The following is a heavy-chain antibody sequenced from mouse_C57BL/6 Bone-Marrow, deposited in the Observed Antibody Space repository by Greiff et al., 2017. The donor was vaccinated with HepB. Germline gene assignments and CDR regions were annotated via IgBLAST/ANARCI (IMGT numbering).Heavy chain of an antibody. CDR3: ASSIYYGNYDAMDY. J-gene: IGHJ4*01. D-gene: IGHD2-1*01. Sequence: EVMLVESGGDLVKPGGSLKLSCAASGFTFSSYGMSWVRQTPDKRLEWVATISSGGSYTYYPDSVKGRFTISRDNAKNTLYLQMSSLKSEDTAMYYCASSIYYGNYDAMDYWGQGTSVTVSS. CDR2: ISSGGSYT. V-gene: IGHV5-6*02. CDR1: GFTFSSYG.